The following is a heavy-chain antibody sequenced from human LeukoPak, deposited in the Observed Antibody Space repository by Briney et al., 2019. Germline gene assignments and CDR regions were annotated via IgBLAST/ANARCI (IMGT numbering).Heavy chain of an antibody. CDR3: ARGHGSGSYEAIDY. CDR2: VNWNGRST. Sequence: GGSLRLSCAASGFTLDDYGMSWVRQAPGKGLEWVSGVNWNGRSTGYADSVKGRFTISRDNAKNSLYLQMNSLRAEDTALYYCARGHGSGSYEAIDYWGQGTLVTVSS. CDR1: GFTLDDYG. J-gene: IGHJ4*02. D-gene: IGHD3-10*01. V-gene: IGHV3-20*04.